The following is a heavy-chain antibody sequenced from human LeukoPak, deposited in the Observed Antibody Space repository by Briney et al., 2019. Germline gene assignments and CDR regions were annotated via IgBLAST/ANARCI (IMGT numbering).Heavy chain of an antibody. CDR3: VRDDQWLVRDY. Sequence: ASVKVSCKASGYTFTSYGISWVRQAPGQGLEWMGWISAYNGNTNYAQKFQGRVTMTTDTSTSTGYMEVRSLRSDDTAVYYCVRDDQWLVRDYWGQGTLVTVSS. D-gene: IGHD6-19*01. J-gene: IGHJ4*02. CDR1: GYTFTSYG. CDR2: ISAYNGNT. V-gene: IGHV1-18*01.